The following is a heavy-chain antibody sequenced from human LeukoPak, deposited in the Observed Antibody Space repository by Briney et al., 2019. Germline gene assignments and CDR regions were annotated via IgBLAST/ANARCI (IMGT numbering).Heavy chain of an antibody. D-gene: IGHD6-19*01. Sequence: PSETLSLTCTVSGGSISSSSYYWGWIRQPPGKGLEWIGSIYYSGSTYYNPSLKSQVTISVDTSKNQFSLKLSSVTAADTAVYYCARVSVAGSNPVDYYMDVWGKGTTVTVSS. CDR1: GGSISSSSYY. J-gene: IGHJ6*03. CDR3: ARVSVAGSNPVDYYMDV. CDR2: IYYSGST. V-gene: IGHV4-39*07.